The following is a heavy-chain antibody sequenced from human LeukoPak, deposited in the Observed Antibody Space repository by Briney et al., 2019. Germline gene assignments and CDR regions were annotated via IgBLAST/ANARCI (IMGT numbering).Heavy chain of an antibody. V-gene: IGHV4-59*08. CDR2: IYYSGST. Sequence: PSETLSLTCTASGGSISSYYWSWIRQPPGKGLEWIGYIYYSGSTNYNPSLKSRVTISVDTSKNQFSLKLSSVTAADTAVYHCARRNNWNDAYFDYWGQGTLVTVSS. J-gene: IGHJ4*02. CDR3: ARRNNWNDAYFDY. CDR1: GGSISSYY. D-gene: IGHD1-1*01.